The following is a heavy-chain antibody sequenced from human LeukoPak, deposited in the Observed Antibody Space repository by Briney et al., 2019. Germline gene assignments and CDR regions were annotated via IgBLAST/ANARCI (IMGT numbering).Heavy chain of an antibody. V-gene: IGHV3-30*18. D-gene: IGHD6-25*01. J-gene: IGHJ6*02. Sequence: GGSLRLSCAASGFTFSSYGMHWVRQAPGKGLEWVAVISYDGSNKYYADSVKGRFTISRDNSKNTLYLQMSSLRAEDTAVYYCVKDPARPDYYYYGMDVWGQGTTVTVSS. CDR3: VKDPARPDYYYYGMDV. CDR1: GFTFSSYG. CDR2: ISYDGSNK.